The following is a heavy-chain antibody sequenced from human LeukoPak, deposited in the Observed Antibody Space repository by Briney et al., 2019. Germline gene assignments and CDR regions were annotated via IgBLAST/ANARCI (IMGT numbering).Heavy chain of an antibody. Sequence: SETLSLTCTVSGGSISSCYWSWIRQPPGKGLEWIGYIYYSGSTNYNPSLKSRVTISVDTSKNQFSLKLSSVTAADTAVYYCAREADYYGSGTFDYWGQGTLVTVSS. V-gene: IGHV4-59*01. D-gene: IGHD3-10*01. J-gene: IGHJ4*02. CDR1: GGSISSCY. CDR2: IYYSGST. CDR3: AREADYYGSGTFDY.